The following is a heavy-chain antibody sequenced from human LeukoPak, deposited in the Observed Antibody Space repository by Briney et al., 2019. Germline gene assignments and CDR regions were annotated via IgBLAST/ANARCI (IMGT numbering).Heavy chain of an antibody. CDR1: GFTFRSYW. CDR2: IKGDGSAA. Sequence: GGSLRLSCAASGFTFRSYWMHWVRQAPGKGLVWVSRIKGDGSAASYADSVKGRFTISRDNSKNTLYLQMNSLRAEDTAVYYCASVDVGDAFDIWGQGTMVAVSS. V-gene: IGHV3-74*01. D-gene: IGHD5-12*01. J-gene: IGHJ3*02. CDR3: ASVDVGDAFDI.